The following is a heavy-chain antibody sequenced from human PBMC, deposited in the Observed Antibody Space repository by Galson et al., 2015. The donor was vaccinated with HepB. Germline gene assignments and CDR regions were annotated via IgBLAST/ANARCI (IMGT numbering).Heavy chain of an antibody. CDR2: TSSSSSYI. CDR3: AREVPYYYYYMDV. CDR1: GFTFSSYS. V-gene: IGHV3-21*01. Sequence: SLRLSCAASGFTFSSYSMNWVRQAPGKGLEWVSSTSSSSSYIYYADSVKGRFTISRDNAKNSLYLQMNSLRAEDTAVYYCAREVPYYYYYMDVWGKGTTVTVSS. J-gene: IGHJ6*03.